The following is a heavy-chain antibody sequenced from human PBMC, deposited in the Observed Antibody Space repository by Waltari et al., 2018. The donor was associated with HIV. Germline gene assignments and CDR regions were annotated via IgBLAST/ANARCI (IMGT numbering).Heavy chain of an antibody. J-gene: IGHJ6*02. CDR3: ARGRLNFWSGYRATPRYYGMDV. CDR1: GGSFSGYY. Sequence: QVQLQQWGAGLLKPSETLSLTCAVYGGSFSGYYWSWIRQPPGKGLEWIGESKHSGSTNYNPSLKRRVTISVDTSKNQFSLKLSSVTAADTAVYYCARGRLNFWSGYRATPRYYGMDVWGQGTTVTVSS. CDR2: SKHSGST. D-gene: IGHD3-3*01. V-gene: IGHV4-34*01.